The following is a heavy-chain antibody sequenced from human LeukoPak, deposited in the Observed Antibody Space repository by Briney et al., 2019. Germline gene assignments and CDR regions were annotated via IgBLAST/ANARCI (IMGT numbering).Heavy chain of an antibody. Sequence: ASVKVSCKASGYTFTSYGISWVRQAPGQGLEWMGWISAYNGNTNYAQKLQGRVTMTTDTSTSTAYMELRSLRSDDTAVYYCARDQRGYYDSSGYYYPWFDPWGQGTLVTVSS. CDR2: ISAYNGNT. V-gene: IGHV1-18*01. CDR1: GYTFTSYG. D-gene: IGHD3-22*01. J-gene: IGHJ5*02. CDR3: ARDQRGYYDSSGYYYPWFDP.